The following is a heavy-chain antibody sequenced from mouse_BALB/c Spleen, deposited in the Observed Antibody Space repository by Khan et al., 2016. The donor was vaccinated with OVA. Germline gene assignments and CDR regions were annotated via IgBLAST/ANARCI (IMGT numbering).Heavy chain of an antibody. D-gene: IGHD2-14*01. CDR3: AREGAYYRSDGWFSY. V-gene: IGHV1-4*01. CDR1: GYTFTTYT. Sequence: VKLLESGAELARPGASVKMSCKASGYTFTTYTMHWVKQRPGQGLEWIGYINPSNGYTNYNQKFKDKSTLTADNSSSTAYMQLSSLTSDYSAVYYCAREGAYYRSDGWFSYWSQGTLVTVSA. J-gene: IGHJ3*01. CDR2: INPSNGYT.